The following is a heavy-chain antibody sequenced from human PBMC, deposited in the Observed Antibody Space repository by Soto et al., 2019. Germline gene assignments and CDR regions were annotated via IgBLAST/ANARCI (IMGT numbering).Heavy chain of an antibody. CDR1: GGTFSSYA. CDR2: IIPIFGTA. V-gene: IGHV1-69*13. CDR3: ARLLVGATTLAGGDY. J-gene: IGHJ4*02. Sequence: ASVKVSCKASGGTFSSYAISWVRQAPGQGLEWMGGIIPIFGTANYAQKFQGRVTITADESTSTAYMELSSLRSEDTAVYYCARLLVGATTLAGGDYWGQGTLVTVSS. D-gene: IGHD1-26*01.